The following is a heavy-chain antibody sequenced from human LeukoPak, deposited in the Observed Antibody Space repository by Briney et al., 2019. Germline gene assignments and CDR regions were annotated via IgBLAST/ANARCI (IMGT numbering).Heavy chain of an antibody. CDR1: GFTFSSYA. J-gene: IGHJ4*02. D-gene: IGHD2-2*01. CDR3: ARERTRGRGVVPAATALDY. CDR2: ISYDGSNK. Sequence: GGSLRLSCAASGFTFSSYAMHWVRQAPGKGLEWVAVISYDGSNKYYADSVKGRFTISRDNSKNTLYLQMNSLRAEDTAVYYCARERTRGRGVVPAATALDYWGLGTLVTVSS. V-gene: IGHV3-30-3*01.